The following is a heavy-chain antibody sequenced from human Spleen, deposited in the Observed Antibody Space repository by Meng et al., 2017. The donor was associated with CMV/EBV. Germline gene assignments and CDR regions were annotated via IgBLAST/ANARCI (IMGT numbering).Heavy chain of an antibody. CDR1: GFTFGDYA. CDR3: TRDRGYCSSTNCYTSDFQH. V-gene: IGHV3-49*04. Sequence: GGSLRLSCTASGFTFGDYAMSWVRQAPGKGLEWVGFIRSKAYGGTTDYAASVKGRFTISRDDSKSIAYLQMNSLKTEDTAVYYCTRDRGYCSSTNCYTSDFQHWGQGTLVTVSS. CDR2: IRSKAYGGTT. D-gene: IGHD2-2*01. J-gene: IGHJ1*01.